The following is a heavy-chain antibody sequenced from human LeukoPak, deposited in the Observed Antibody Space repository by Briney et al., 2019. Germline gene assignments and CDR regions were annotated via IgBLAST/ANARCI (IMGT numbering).Heavy chain of an antibody. Sequence: SETLSLTCIFSGGSISSSRYYWGWIRQPPGKGLEWIGSIYYSGSTYYNPSLKSRVTISVDTSKNQFSLKLSSVTAADTAVYYCARQGGPGFGFLEWLPGYYYYMNVWGKGTTVTVSS. CDR2: IYYSGST. J-gene: IGHJ6*03. CDR1: GGSISSSRYY. D-gene: IGHD3-3*01. CDR3: ARQGGPGFGFLEWLPGYYYYMNV. V-gene: IGHV4-39*01.